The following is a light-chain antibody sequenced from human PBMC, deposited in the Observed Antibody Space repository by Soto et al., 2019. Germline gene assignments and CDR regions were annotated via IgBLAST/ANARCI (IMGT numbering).Light chain of an antibody. CDR2: DAS. V-gene: IGKV1-5*01. J-gene: IGKJ4*01. Sequence: GDRVTITCRASQSISSWLAWYQQKLGRAPMLLIYDASSLESGVPSRFSGSGYGTEFTLTISSLQPDDFATYYCQQSNTYSSLTFGGGTQVEIK. CDR3: QQSNTYSSLT. CDR1: QSISSW.